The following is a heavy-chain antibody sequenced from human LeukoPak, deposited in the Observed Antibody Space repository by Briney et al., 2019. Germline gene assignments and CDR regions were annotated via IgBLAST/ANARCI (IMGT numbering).Heavy chain of an antibody. D-gene: IGHD3-22*01. CDR1: GFTFSDYY. CDR3: ARDLSYYDTSGYYDYFDY. CDR2: ISSSGSTI. V-gene: IGHV3-11*04. Sequence: GGSLRLSCAGSGFTFSDYYMSWIRQAPGKGLEWVSYISSSGSTIYYADSVKGRFTISRDNAKNSLYLQMNSLRAEDTAVYYCARDLSYYDTSGYYDYFDYWRQGTLVTVSS. J-gene: IGHJ4*02.